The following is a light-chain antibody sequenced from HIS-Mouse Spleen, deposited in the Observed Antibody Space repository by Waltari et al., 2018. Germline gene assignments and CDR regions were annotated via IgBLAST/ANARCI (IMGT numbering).Light chain of an antibody. V-gene: IGLV3-21*03. Sequence: SYVLTQPPSVSLAPGKTARITCGGNNIGSKSVHWYQQKPGQAPVLGVYDDSDRPSGIPERFAGSNSGNTAALTISRVEAGDEADYYCQVWDSSSDHVVFGGGTKLTVL. J-gene: IGLJ2*01. CDR1: NIGSKS. CDR2: DDS. CDR3: QVWDSSSDHVV.